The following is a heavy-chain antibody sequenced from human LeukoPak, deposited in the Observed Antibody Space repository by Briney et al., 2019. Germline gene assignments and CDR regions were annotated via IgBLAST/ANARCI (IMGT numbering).Heavy chain of an antibody. J-gene: IGHJ4*02. CDR2: ISSSSSYI. CDR3: ARASDSGYDYDY. D-gene: IGHD5-12*01. V-gene: IGHV3-21*01. CDR1: GFTLSSYS. Sequence: GGSLRLSCAASGFTLSSYSMNWVRQAPGKGLEWVSSISSSSSYIYYADSVKGRFTISRDNAKNSLYLQMNSLRAEDTAVYYCARASDSGYDYDYWGQGTLVTVSS.